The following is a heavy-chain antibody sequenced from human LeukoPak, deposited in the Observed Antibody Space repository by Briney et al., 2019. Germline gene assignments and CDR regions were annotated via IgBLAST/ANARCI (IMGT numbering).Heavy chain of an antibody. CDR3: ARHRPYCSGGSCYRNFDY. D-gene: IGHD2-15*01. Sequence: PSETLSLTCAVYGGSFSGYYWSWIRQPPGKGLEWIGEINHSGSTNYNPSLKSRVTISVDTSKNQFSLKLSSVTAADTAVYYCARHRPYCSGGSCYRNFDYWGQGTLVTVSS. CDR1: GGSFSGYY. J-gene: IGHJ4*02. CDR2: INHSGST. V-gene: IGHV4-34*01.